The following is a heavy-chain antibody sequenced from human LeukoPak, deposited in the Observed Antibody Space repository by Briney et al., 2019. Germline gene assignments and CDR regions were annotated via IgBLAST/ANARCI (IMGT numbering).Heavy chain of an antibody. J-gene: IGHJ4*02. Sequence: ASVKVSCKASGYTFTSYGISWVRQAPGQGLEWMGWISAYNGNTNYAQKLQGRVTMTTGTSTSTAYMELRSLRSDDTAVYYCARTPVRGTGIAAAVGDYWGQGTLVTVSS. CDR2: ISAYNGNT. CDR3: ARTPVRGTGIAAAVGDY. CDR1: GYTFTSYG. V-gene: IGHV1-18*01. D-gene: IGHD6-13*01.